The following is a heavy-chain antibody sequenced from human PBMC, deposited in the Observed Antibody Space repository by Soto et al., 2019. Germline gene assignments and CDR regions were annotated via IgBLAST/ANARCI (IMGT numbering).Heavy chain of an antibody. J-gene: IGHJ4*02. D-gene: IGHD1-26*01. Sequence: EVQLLESGGGLVQPGGSLRLSCAASGFTFSSYAMSWVRQAPGKGLEWVSAISGSGGSTYYADSVKGRFTISRDTSKNTLYLQMNSLRAEDTAVYYCAKDPHSGSYYYRNSPLLAFDYWGQGTLVTVSS. CDR3: AKDPHSGSYYYRNSPLLAFDY. CDR1: GFTFSSYA. CDR2: ISGSGGST. V-gene: IGHV3-23*01.